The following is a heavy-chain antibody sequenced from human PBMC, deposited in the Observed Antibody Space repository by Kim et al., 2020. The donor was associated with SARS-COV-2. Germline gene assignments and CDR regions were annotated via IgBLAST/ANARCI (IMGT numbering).Heavy chain of an antibody. CDR1: GFTFSSYD. D-gene: IGHD1-26*01. Sequence: GGSLRLSCAASGFTFSSYDMHWVRQATGKGLEWVSAIGTAGDTYYPGSVKGRFTISRENAKNSLYLQMNSLRAGDTAVYYCARGREVWWSRGGGMDVWGQGTTVTVSS. V-gene: IGHV3-13*04. CDR3: ARGREVWWSRGGGMDV. CDR2: IGTAGDT. J-gene: IGHJ6*02.